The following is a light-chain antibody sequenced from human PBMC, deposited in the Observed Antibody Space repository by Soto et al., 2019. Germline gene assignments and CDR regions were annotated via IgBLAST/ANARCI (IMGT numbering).Light chain of an antibody. CDR2: GAS. CDR3: RQYGSSPPWT. Sequence: EIVLTQSPGTLSLSPGERATLSCRASQSVSSSYLAWYQQKPGQAPRLLIYGASSRATDIPDRFSGSGSGADFTPTISSLEPEDDAVFYCRQYGSSPPWTFGQGTKVEIK. J-gene: IGKJ1*01. V-gene: IGKV3-20*01. CDR1: QSVSSSY.